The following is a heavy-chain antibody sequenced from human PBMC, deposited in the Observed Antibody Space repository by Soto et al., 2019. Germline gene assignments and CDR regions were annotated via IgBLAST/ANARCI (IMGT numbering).Heavy chain of an antibody. J-gene: IGHJ5*02. CDR1: GGSISSYY. Sequence: SETLSPTCTVSGGSISSYYWSWIRQPPGKGLEWIGYIYYSGSTNYNPSLKSRVTISVDTSKNQFSLKLSSVTAADTAVYYCARHNEDSSSWYWFDPWGQGTLVTVSS. V-gene: IGHV4-59*08. CDR2: IYYSGST. D-gene: IGHD6-13*01. CDR3: ARHNEDSSSWYWFDP.